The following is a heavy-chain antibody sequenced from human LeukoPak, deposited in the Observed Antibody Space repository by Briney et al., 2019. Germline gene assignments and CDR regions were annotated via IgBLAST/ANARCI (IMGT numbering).Heavy chain of an antibody. V-gene: IGHV4-34*01. CDR3: ARKGSPPYSSGWYRGSRAEYFQH. J-gene: IGHJ1*01. D-gene: IGHD6-19*01. CDR2: INHSGST. Sequence: SETLSLTCAVYGGSFSGYYWSWIRQPPGKGLEWIGEINHSGSTNYNPSLKSRVTISVDTSKNQFSLKLSSVTAADTAVYYCARKGSPPYSSGWYRGSRAEYFQHWGQGTLVTVSS. CDR1: GGSFSGYY.